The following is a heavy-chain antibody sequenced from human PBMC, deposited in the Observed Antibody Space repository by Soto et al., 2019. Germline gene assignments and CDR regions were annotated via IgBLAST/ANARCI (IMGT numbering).Heavy chain of an antibody. Sequence: GASVKVSCKASSYTSTTYGISWVRQAPGQGLEWMGWIGVHSGNTKYAQKVQDRVTMTTDTSTNTAYMGLRSLRSDDTAVYYCARWIRGNYYDSGRYRVQNYSDSWGQGTLVTVSS. V-gene: IGHV1-18*01. D-gene: IGHD3-10*01. CDR2: IGVHSGNT. J-gene: IGHJ4*01. CDR3: ARWIRGNYYDSGRYRVQNYSDS. CDR1: SYTSTTYG.